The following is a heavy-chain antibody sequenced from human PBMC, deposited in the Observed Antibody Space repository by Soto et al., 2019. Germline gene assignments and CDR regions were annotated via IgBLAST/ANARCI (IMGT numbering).Heavy chain of an antibody. D-gene: IGHD2-2*01. J-gene: IGHJ5*02. CDR3: SKWHPMDP. CDR1: GGSINSSSW. V-gene: IGHV4-4*02. CDR2: ISRTGST. Sequence: SETRSRAWTVSGGSINSSSWRTATRQPPGKGLEWIGEISRTGSTNYNPSIRGRVTMLVDRSNNPFFIKVNSVIAAATAVYYCSKWHPMDPWRQVILVTVSS.